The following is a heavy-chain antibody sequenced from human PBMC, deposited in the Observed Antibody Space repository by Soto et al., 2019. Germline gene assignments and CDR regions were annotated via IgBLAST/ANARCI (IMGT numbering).Heavy chain of an antibody. Sequence: EVQLLESGGGLVRPGGALRLSCAASGFTFSSHAMSWVRQAPGKGLEWISSISAGSEGAYYADSVKGRFTISRDNSTNTLYLQMNSLRAEDTAVYYCARDLWWYLHWGQGTLVTVSS. CDR1: GFTFSSHA. V-gene: IGHV3-23*01. D-gene: IGHD2-15*01. CDR2: ISAGSEGA. J-gene: IGHJ4*02. CDR3: ARDLWWYLH.